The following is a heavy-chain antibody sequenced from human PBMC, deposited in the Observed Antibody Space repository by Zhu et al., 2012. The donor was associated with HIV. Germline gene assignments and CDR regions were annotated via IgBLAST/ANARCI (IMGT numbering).Heavy chain of an antibody. D-gene: IGHD3-10*01. CDR3: ARRRGYYGSGNLFRGVLFWNH. CDR1: GESFSDYY. Sequence: QVQLQQWGAGLLKSSETLSLTCAVYGESFSDYYWSWIRQSPGKGLEWIGEINYSKNINYSPSLKSRLTISVDTSKNQFSLRLISVTAADTAVYYCARRRGYYGSGNLFRGVLFWNHWGLGNPGHRLL. V-gene: IGHV4-34*02. J-gene: IGHJ5*02. CDR2: INYSKNI.